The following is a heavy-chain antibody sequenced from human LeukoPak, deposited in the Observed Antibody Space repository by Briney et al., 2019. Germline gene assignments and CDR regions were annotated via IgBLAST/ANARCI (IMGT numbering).Heavy chain of an antibody. CDR3: ATFGGYDRYYFDY. CDR1: GGTFSSYA. V-gene: IGHV1-69*06. D-gene: IGHD5-12*01. Sequence: ASVKVSCKASGGTFSSYAISWVRQAPGQGLEWMGGVIPIFGTVNYAQKFQGRVTITADKSTSTAYMELSSLRSEDTAVYYCATFGGYDRYYFDYWGQGTLVTVSS. CDR2: VIPIFGTV. J-gene: IGHJ4*02.